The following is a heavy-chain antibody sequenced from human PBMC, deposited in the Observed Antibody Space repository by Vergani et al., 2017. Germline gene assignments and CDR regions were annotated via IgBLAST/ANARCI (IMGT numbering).Heavy chain of an antibody. CDR2: ISGSGGST. Sequence: EVQLVESGGGLVQPGGSLRLSCAASGFTFSSYAMSWVRQAPGKGLEWVSAISGSGGSTYYADSVKGRFTISRDNSKNTLYLQMNSLRAEDTAVYYCARDSTYYYDSSGYRFGYFQHWGQGTLVTVSS. CDR1: GFTFSSYA. D-gene: IGHD3-22*01. J-gene: IGHJ1*01. CDR3: ARDSTYYYDSSGYRFGYFQH. V-gene: IGHV3-23*04.